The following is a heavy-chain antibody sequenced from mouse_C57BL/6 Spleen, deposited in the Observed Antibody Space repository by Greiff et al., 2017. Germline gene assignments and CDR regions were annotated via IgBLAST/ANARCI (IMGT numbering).Heavy chain of an antibody. CDR1: GFTFSSYT. Sequence: EVQLVESGGGLVKPGGSLKLSCAASGFTFSSYTMSWVRQTPEKRLEWVATISGGGGNTYYPDSVKGRFTISRDNAKNTLYLQMSSLRSEDTGLYYCARPDFDVWGTGTTVTVSS. CDR2: ISGGGGNT. CDR3: ARPDFDV. J-gene: IGHJ1*03. V-gene: IGHV5-9*01.